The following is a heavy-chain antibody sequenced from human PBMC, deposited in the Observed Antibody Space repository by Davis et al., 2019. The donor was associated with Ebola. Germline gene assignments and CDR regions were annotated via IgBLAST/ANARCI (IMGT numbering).Heavy chain of an antibody. CDR3: ARGVTMIVVSNWFDP. Sequence: ASVKVSCKASGGTFSSYGISWVRQAPGQGLEWMGWISAYNGNTNYAQKLQDRVTMTTDTSTSTAYMELRSLRSDDTAVYYCARGVTMIVVSNWFDPWGQGTLVTVSS. D-gene: IGHD3-22*01. J-gene: IGHJ5*02. CDR1: GGTFSSYG. V-gene: IGHV1-18*01. CDR2: ISAYNGNT.